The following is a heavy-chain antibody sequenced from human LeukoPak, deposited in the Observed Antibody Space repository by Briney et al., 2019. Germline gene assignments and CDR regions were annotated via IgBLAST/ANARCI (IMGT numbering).Heavy chain of an antibody. Sequence: SETLSLTCTVSGGSISSYYWSWIRQPAGKGLEWIGRIYTSGSTNYNPSLKSRVTMSVDTSKNQFSLKLSSVTAADTAVYYCARDQTYSNPYYYYYYMDVWGKGTTVTVSS. CDR2: IYTSGST. CDR3: ARDQTYSNPYYYYYYMDV. V-gene: IGHV4-4*07. J-gene: IGHJ6*03. CDR1: GGSISSYY. D-gene: IGHD4-11*01.